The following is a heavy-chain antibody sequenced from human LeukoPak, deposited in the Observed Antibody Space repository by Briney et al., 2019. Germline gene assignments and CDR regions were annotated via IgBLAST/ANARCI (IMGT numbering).Heavy chain of an antibody. D-gene: IGHD6-19*01. CDR2: IYYSGST. CDR1: GGSISSYY. V-gene: IGHV4-59*01. Sequence: SETLSLTCTVSGGSISSYYWSWIRQPPGKGLEWIGYIYYSGSTNYNPSLKSRVTISVDTSENQFSLKLSSVTAADTAVYYCARAGGFYSSGWFDYWGQGTLVTVSS. CDR3: ARAGGFYSSGWFDY. J-gene: IGHJ4*02.